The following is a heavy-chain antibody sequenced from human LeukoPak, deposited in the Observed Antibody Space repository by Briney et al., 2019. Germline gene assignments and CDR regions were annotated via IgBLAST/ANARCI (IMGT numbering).Heavy chain of an antibody. Sequence: SETLSLTCTVSGGSINNYYWSWIRQPPGKGLEWTGYIYYSGSTNYNPSLKSQFTISLDTSKNQFSLRLSSVTAADTAVYYCVRYSGISYLFDYWGQGTLVTVSS. J-gene: IGHJ4*02. CDR1: GGSINNYY. CDR2: IYYSGST. CDR3: VRYSGISYLFDY. D-gene: IGHD1-26*01. V-gene: IGHV4-59*01.